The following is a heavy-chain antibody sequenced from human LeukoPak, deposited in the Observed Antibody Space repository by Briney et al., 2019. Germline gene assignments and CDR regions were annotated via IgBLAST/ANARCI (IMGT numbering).Heavy chain of an antibody. CDR1: GASISSGSYY. V-gene: IGHV4-39*07. CDR3: ARVPTSLGYCSGGSCWRAAFDI. Sequence: TSETLSLTCTVAGASISSGSYYWGWIRQPPGRGLEWIGSIYSSGSTYYNPSLKSRVTISVDTSKNQFSLKLSSVTAADTAVYYCARVPTSLGYCSGGSCWRAAFDIWGQGTVVTVSS. D-gene: IGHD2-15*01. CDR2: IYSSGST. J-gene: IGHJ3*02.